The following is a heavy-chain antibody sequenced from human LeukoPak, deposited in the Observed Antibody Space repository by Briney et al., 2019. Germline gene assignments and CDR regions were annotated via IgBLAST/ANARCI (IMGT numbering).Heavy chain of an antibody. Sequence: GGSLRLSCAASGFTFSSYWMSWVHQAPGKGLEWVANIKQDGSEKYYVDSVKGRFTISRDNAKNSLYLQMNSLRAEDTAVYYCASVKLRNNAFDIWGQGTMVTVSS. CDR3: ASVKLRNNAFDI. CDR2: IKQDGSEK. D-gene: IGHD5-12*01. J-gene: IGHJ3*02. CDR1: GFTFSSYW. V-gene: IGHV3-7*01.